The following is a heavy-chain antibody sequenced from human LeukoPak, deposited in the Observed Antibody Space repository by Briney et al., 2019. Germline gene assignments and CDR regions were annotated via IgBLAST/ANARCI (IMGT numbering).Heavy chain of an antibody. CDR2: ISGSGGST. V-gene: IGHV3-23*01. D-gene: IGHD4-23*01. CDR3: AKVGGYGGSLFDF. Sequence: GGSVTLSCAASGFTFSIYVVRWVRQATGKGLEWGSAISGSGGSTYYADSVKGRFTISRDNSKNTLYLELNRLRAEDSAVLCCAKVGGYGGSLFDFWGQGTLVTVSS. J-gene: IGHJ4*02. CDR1: GFTFSIYV.